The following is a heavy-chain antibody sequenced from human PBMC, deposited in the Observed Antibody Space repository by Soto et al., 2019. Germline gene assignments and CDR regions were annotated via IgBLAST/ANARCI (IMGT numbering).Heavy chain of an antibody. CDR2: ISWDGGSP. J-gene: IGHJ4*02. D-gene: IGHD2-2*01. CDR3: AKGDGASYCSSTSCSIDY. Sequence: EVQLVESGGVVVQLGGSLRLSCAASGFTFDDYTMHWVRQAAGKGLEWVSLISWDGGSPYYADSVKGRFTISRDNTNNSLYLQMNSLRTQDTALYYCAKGDGASYCSSTSCSIDYWGQGTLVTVSS. V-gene: IGHV3-43*01. CDR1: GFTFDDYT.